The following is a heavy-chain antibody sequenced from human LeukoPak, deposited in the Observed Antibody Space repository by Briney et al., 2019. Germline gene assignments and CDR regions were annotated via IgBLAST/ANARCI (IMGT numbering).Heavy chain of an antibody. CDR1: GGSISSSHYY. CDR3: ARQISDYYYYYIDV. D-gene: IGHD3-10*01. CDR2: IYYSGTT. V-gene: IGHV4-39*01. Sequence: PSETLSLTCTVSGGSISSSHYYWVCIRQPPGKGLEGIGPIYYSGTTYYNPSLERRVTISEDTSKNQFSLTLKSVTAADTAVYYCARQISDYYYYYIDVWGKGTTVTVSS. J-gene: IGHJ6*03.